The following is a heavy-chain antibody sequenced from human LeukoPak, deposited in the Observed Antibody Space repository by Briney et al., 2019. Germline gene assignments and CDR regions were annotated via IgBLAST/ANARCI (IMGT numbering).Heavy chain of an antibody. V-gene: IGHV1-8*01. CDR2: MNPNSGNT. D-gene: IGHD3-22*01. CDR3: ARYYYDSSGYYCDY. Sequence: ASVKVSCKASGYTFTSYDINWVRQATGQGLEWMGWMNPNSGNTGYAQKFQGRVTMTRDTSTSTVYMELSSLRSEDTAVYYCARYYYDSSGYYCDYWGQGTLVTVSS. J-gene: IGHJ4*02. CDR1: GYTFTSYD.